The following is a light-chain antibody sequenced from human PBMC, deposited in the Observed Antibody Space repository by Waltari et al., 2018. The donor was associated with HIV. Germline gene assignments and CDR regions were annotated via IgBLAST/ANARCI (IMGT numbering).Light chain of an antibody. J-gene: IGLJ3*02. CDR2: YDS. CDR3: QVWDSSSDLSWV. V-gene: IGLV3-21*04. Sequence: SYVLTQPPSVSVAPGKTARITCGGNNIGSKSVHWYKQKPGQAPVLVIYYDSDRPSGIPGRFAGSNSGNTATLTISRVEAGDEADYYCQVWDSSSDLSWVFGGGTKLTVL. CDR1: NIGSKS.